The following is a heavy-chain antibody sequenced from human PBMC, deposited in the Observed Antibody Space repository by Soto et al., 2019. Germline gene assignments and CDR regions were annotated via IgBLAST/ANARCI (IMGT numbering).Heavy chain of an antibody. CDR1: GFTFSSYA. CDR3: ARDMGDRRSSWYVQDGYYYGMDV. D-gene: IGHD6-13*01. Sequence: QVQLVESGGGVVQPGRSLRLSCAASGFTFSSYAMHWVRQAPGKGLEWVAVISYDGSNKDYADSVKGRFTISRDNSKNTLYLQMNSLRAEDPAVYYCARDMGDRRSSWYVQDGYYYGMDVWGQGTTVTVSS. CDR2: ISYDGSNK. V-gene: IGHV3-30-3*01. J-gene: IGHJ6*02.